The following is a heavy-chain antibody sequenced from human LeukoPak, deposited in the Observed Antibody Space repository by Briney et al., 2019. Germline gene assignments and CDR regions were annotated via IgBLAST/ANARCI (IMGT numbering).Heavy chain of an antibody. CDR2: IIRVFGTA. J-gene: IGHJ6*04. V-gene: IGHV1-69*13. D-gene: IGHD2-2*01. CDR3: ARVDCSSTSCYDENYYGMDV. Sequence: SVKVSCKASGGTFSRCIISWVRQAPGQGLEWMGRIIRVFGTADYAQKFQGRVTITADESTSTAYMELSSLRTEDTAVYYCARVDCSSTSCYDENYYGMDVWGKGTTVTVSS. CDR1: GGTFSRCI.